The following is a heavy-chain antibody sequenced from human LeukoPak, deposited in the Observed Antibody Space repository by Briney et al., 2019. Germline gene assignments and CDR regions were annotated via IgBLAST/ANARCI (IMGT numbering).Heavy chain of an antibody. CDR3: ARDRLPMGIQLWSDYYYMDV. D-gene: IGHD5-18*01. Sequence: SGGSLRLSCAASGFTFSSYGMSWVRQAPGKGLQWIGEINHSGSTNYNPSLKSRVTISVDTSKNQFSLKLSSVTAADTAVYYCARDRLPMGIQLWSDYYYMDVWGKGTTVTVSS. CDR1: GFTFSSYG. J-gene: IGHJ6*03. V-gene: IGHV4-34*01. CDR2: INHSGST.